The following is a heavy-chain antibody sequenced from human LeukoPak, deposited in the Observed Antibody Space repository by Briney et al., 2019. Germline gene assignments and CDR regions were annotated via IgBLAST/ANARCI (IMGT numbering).Heavy chain of an antibody. J-gene: IGHJ4*02. V-gene: IGHV5-51*01. Sequence: GESLKISCKGSGYSFTSYWVGWVRQMPGIGLEWMGIIYPGDSDTRYSPSFQGQVTISADKSISTAYLQWSSLKASDTAMYYCARQRTSSYDDYWGQGTLVTVSS. CDR1: GYSFTSYW. CDR3: ARQRTSSYDDY. D-gene: IGHD1-14*01. CDR2: IYPGDSDT.